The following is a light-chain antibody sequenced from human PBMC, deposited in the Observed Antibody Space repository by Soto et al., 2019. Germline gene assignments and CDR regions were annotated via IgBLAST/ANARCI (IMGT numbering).Light chain of an antibody. Sequence: DIQMTQSPSTLSASVGDRVTITCRASQSISSWLAWYQQKPGKATKLLIYDASSLESGVPSRFSGSGSGTEFTLTISSLQPDDFANSYCQQYNSYSLTFGQGTKV. CDR3: QQYNSYSLT. CDR2: DAS. V-gene: IGKV1-5*01. J-gene: IGKJ1*01. CDR1: QSISSW.